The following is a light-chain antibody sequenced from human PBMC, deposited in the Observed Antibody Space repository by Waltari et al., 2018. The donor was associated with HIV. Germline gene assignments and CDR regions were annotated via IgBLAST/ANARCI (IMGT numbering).Light chain of an antibody. J-gene: IGLJ2*01. CDR3: AAWDDRLNGRL. V-gene: IGLV1-44*01. CDR1: SSNIGTNT. CDR2: TDN. Sequence: QSMLTQPPSASGTPGQRVIVSCSGSSSNIGTNTVNWYQKLPGMAPKLLIYTDNQRPSGVPDRFSGSKSGTSASLAIGGLQSEDEADYYCAAWDDRLNGRLFGGGTKLTVL.